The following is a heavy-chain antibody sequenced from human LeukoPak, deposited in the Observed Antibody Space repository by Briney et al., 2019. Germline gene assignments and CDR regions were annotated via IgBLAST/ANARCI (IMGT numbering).Heavy chain of an antibody. CDR3: ARDLRRAAAGLDY. J-gene: IGHJ4*02. Sequence: SVKVSCKASGGTFSSYAISWVRQAPGQGLEWMGGIIPTFGTANYAQKFQGRVTITADESTSTAYMELSSLRSEDTAVYYCARDLRRAAAGLDYWGQGTLVTVSS. CDR1: GGTFSSYA. D-gene: IGHD6-13*01. CDR2: IIPTFGTA. V-gene: IGHV1-69*13.